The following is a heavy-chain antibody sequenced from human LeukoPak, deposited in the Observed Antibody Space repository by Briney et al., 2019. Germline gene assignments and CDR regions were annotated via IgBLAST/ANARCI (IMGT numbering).Heavy chain of an antibody. V-gene: IGHV3-33*01. D-gene: IGHD1-1*01. CDR1: GFIFSSYG. CDR3: ARVSGTTGNYYYYGMDV. Sequence: GGSLRLSCAASGFIFSSYGMHWVRQAPGKGLEWVAVIWYDGSNKYYADSVKGRFTISRDNSKNTQYLQMNSLRAEDTAVYYCARVSGTTGNYYYYGMDVWGQGTTVTVSS. J-gene: IGHJ6*02. CDR2: IWYDGSNK.